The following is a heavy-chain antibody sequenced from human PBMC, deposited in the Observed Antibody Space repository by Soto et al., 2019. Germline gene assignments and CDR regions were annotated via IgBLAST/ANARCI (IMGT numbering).Heavy chain of an antibody. Sequence: GGSLRLSCVVSGFTFSTYAMHWVRQAPGKGLEWVALISNDGTKKYSADSVKGRFTVSRDNYKNTMSLEMNSLRAEDKAVFYCARVHYSDSSGYYEIDYWGLGTLVTVSS. CDR1: GFTFSTYA. V-gene: IGHV3-30-3*01. CDR3: ARVHYSDSSGYYEIDY. CDR2: ISNDGTKK. D-gene: IGHD3-22*01. J-gene: IGHJ4*02.